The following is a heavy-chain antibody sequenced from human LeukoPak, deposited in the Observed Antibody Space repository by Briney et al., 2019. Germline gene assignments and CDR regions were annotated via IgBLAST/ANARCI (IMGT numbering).Heavy chain of an antibody. V-gene: IGHV2-5*02. D-gene: IGHD5-12*01. Sequence: SGPTLVKLTQTLTLTCTFSGFSLRTSGRGVGWVRQPPGTALEWLGFIYWGDDKLYSPSLKHRLTITKDTSKNQVVLTMTNMDPVDTGTYYCAHRSPDIVATIYYFDFWGQGTLVTVSS. J-gene: IGHJ4*02. CDR3: AHRSPDIVATIYYFDF. CDR2: IYWGDDK. CDR1: GFSLRTSGRG.